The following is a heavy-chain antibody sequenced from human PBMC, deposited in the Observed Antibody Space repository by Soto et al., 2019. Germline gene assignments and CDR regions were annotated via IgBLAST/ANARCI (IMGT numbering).Heavy chain of an antibody. D-gene: IGHD4-17*01. Sequence: SETLSLTCAVSGYSISSGYYWGWIRQPPGKGLEWIGSIYHSGSTYYNPSLKSRVTISVDTSKNQFSLKLSSVTAADTAVYYCAREXRPYGDYLYYYYYGMDVWGQGTTVTVSS. CDR2: IYHSGST. CDR1: GYSISSGYY. CDR3: AREXRPYGDYLYYYYYGMDV. J-gene: IGHJ6*02. V-gene: IGHV4-38-2*02.